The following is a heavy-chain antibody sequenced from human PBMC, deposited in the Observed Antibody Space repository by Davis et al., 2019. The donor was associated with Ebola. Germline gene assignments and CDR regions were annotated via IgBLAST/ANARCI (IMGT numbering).Heavy chain of an antibody. V-gene: IGHV4-4*02. CDR2: IFHSGDT. CDR1: GGSISSNNW. Sequence: MPSETLSLTCDVSGGSISSNNWWSWVRQPPGKGLEWIGEIFHSGDTNYNPSLKSRVTMSLDKSKNQFSLKLSSVTAADTAAYYCAREGGNIAGATPTPYFDFWGQGTLVTVSS. J-gene: IGHJ4*02. CDR3: AREGGNIAGATPTPYFDF. D-gene: IGHD1-26*01.